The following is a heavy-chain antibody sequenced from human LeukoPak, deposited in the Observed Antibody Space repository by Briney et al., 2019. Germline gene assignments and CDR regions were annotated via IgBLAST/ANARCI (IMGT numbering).Heavy chain of an antibody. D-gene: IGHD2-2*01. V-gene: IGHV3-74*01. CDR3: ARVGCSGTNCYGYYYYYGTDV. CDR1: GFTFSTYW. J-gene: IGHJ6*02. Sequence: GGSLRLSCAASGFTFSTYWMHWVRQAPGKGLVWVSRINSDGSSTSYADSVKGRFSISRDNAKNTLYLQMNSLRAEDTAVYYCARVGCSGTNCYGYYYYYGTDVWGQGTTVTVSS. CDR2: INSDGSST.